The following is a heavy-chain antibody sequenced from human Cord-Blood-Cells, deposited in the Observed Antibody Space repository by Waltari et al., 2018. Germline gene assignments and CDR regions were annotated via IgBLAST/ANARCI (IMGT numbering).Heavy chain of an antibody. CDR1: GGSFSGYY. V-gene: IGHV4-34*01. D-gene: IGHD3-10*01. J-gene: IGHJ5*02. CDR2: INHSGST. Sequence: QVQLQQWGAGLLKPSETLSLTCAVYGGSFSGYYWSWIRQPPGKGLEWIGEINHSGSTNYNPSLKSRVTISVDTSKNQFSLKLSSVTAADTAVYYCARLDGYGSWSYYNVVVWFDPWGQGTLVTVSS. CDR3: ARLDGYGSWSYYNVVVWFDP.